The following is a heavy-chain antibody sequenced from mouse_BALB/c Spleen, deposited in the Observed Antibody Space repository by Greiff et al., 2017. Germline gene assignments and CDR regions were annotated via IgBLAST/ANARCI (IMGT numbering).Heavy chain of an antibody. V-gene: IGHV1S56*01. D-gene: IGHD1-1*01. CDR1: GYTFTSYD. CDR2: IFPGDGST. Sequence: QVQLQQSGAELVKPGASVKLSCKASGYTFTSYDINWVRQRPEQGLEWIGWIFPGDGSTKYNEKFKGKATLTTDKSSSTAYMQLSRLTSEDSAVYFCARSDYYGSSYWYFDVGGAGTTVTVAS. CDR3: ARSDYYGSSYWYFDV. J-gene: IGHJ1*01.